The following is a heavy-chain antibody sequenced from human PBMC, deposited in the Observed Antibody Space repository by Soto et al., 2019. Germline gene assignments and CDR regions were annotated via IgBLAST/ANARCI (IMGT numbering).Heavy chain of an antibody. CDR2: IYYSGST. J-gene: IGHJ3*02. V-gene: IGHV4-39*01. CDR3: ARGFFEWLSQTDAFDI. D-gene: IGHD3-3*01. CDR1: GGSISSSSYY. Sequence: PSETLSLTCTVSGGSISSSSYYWGWIRQPPGKGLEWIGSIYYSGSTYYNPSLKSRVTISVDTSKNQFSLKLSSVTAADTAVYYCARGFFEWLSQTDAFDIWGQGTMVTVSS.